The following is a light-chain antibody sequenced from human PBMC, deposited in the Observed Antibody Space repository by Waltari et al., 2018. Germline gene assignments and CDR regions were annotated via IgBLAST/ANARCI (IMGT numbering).Light chain of an antibody. Sequence: QSVLTQPPSASGTPGQRVTLSCSGSTSNVGRENGYWYQQPPGTAPKLLIYNDYQRPSGVPDRFSGSKSGTSASLAISGLRSEDEGDYYCAAWDVSLSRYVFGTGTQVTVL. CDR3: AAWDVSLSRYV. J-gene: IGLJ1*01. V-gene: IGLV1-47*01. CDR1: TSNVGREN. CDR2: NDY.